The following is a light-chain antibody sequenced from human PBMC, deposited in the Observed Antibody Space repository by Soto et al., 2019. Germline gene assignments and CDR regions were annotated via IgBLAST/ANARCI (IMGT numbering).Light chain of an antibody. J-gene: IGKJ3*01. CDR3: QQSYSALFT. CDR1: QGISSY. V-gene: IGKV1-8*01. CDR2: AAS. Sequence: AIRMTQSPSSLSASTGDRVTMTVRASQGISSYLAWYQQKPGKAPNLLIYAASSLQSGVPSRFSANGSGTDFTLTISSLQPEDFATYYCQQSYSALFTFGPGTKVDIK.